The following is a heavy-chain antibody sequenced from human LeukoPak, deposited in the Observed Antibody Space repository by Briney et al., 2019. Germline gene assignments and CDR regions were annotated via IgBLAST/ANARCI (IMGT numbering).Heavy chain of an antibody. Sequence: SETLSLTCAVSGGSISSYYWSWIRQPPGKGLEWIGYIYYSGTTNYNPSLKSRVTISIDTSKNQFSLKLSSVTAADTAVYYCARGVYIAAAQYGYWGQGTLVTVSS. V-gene: IGHV4-59*01. CDR2: IYYSGTT. D-gene: IGHD6-13*01. CDR1: GGSISSYY. J-gene: IGHJ4*02. CDR3: ARGVYIAAAQYGY.